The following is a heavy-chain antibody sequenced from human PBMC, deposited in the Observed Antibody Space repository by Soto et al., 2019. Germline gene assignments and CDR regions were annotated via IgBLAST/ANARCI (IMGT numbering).Heavy chain of an antibody. CDR1: GGSISSGGYS. V-gene: IGHV4-30-2*05. J-gene: IGHJ4*02. D-gene: IGHD4-17*01. CDR3: ARGYGDDY. Sequence: PSETLSLTCAVSGGSISSGGYSWSWIRQPPGKGLEWIGYIYHSGSTYYNPSLKSRVTISVDTSKNQFSLKLSSVTAADTAVYYCARGYGDDYWGQGTLVTVSS. CDR2: IYHSGST.